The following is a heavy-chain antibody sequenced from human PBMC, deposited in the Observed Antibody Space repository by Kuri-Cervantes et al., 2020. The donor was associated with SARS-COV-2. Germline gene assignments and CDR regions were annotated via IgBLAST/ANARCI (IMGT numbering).Heavy chain of an antibody. CDR2: IKQDGSEK. J-gene: IGHJ5*02. D-gene: IGHD5-18*01. V-gene: IGHV3-7*01. CDR3: ARCGYGGWFDP. Sequence: ETLSLTCAASGFTFSSYWMSWVRQAPGKGLEWVANIKQDGSEKYYVDSVKGRFTISRDNAKNSLYLQMNSLRAEDTAVYYCARCGYGGWFDPWGQGTLVTVSS. CDR1: GFTFSSYW.